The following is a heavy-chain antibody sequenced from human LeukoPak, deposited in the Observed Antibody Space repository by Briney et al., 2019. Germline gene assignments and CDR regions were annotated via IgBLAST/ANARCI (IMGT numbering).Heavy chain of an antibody. CDR2: ISSSGSII. D-gene: IGHD3-22*01. V-gene: IGHV3-48*03. CDR1: GFTFSSYE. CDR3: ARTPYYYDSSGYYQKYGMDV. Sequence: GGSLRLSCAASGFTFSSYEMNWVRQAPGKGPEWVSYISSSGSIIYYADSVKGRFTISRDNAKNSLYLQMNSLRAEDTAAYYCARTPYYYDSSGYYQKYGMDVWGQGTTVTVSS. J-gene: IGHJ6*02.